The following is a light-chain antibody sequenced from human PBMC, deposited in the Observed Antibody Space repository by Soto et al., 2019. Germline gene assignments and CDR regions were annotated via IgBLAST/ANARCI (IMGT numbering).Light chain of an antibody. CDR3: SSYTSSSTYV. CDR1: SSDVGSYNR. Sequence: QSVLTQPPSVSGSPVQSVAISCTGTSSDVGSYNRVSWYQQLPGTAPKLMIYEVSNRPSGVPARFFGSKSGNTASLTISGLQAEDEADYYCSSYTSSSTYVFGSGTKVTVL. CDR2: EVS. J-gene: IGLJ1*01. V-gene: IGLV2-18*02.